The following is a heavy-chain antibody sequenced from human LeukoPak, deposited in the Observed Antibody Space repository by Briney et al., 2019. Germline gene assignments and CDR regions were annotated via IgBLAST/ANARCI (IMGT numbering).Heavy chain of an antibody. CDR3: AKATLITMVRAEDYYYGMDL. Sequence: GGSLRLSCAASGFTFSGYAMSWVRQAPGKGLEWVSAISGSGGSTYYADSVKGRFTISRDNSKNTLYLQMNSLRAEDRAVYYCAKATLITMVRAEDYYYGMDLWGQGTTVTVSS. CDR2: ISGSGGST. V-gene: IGHV3-23*01. CDR1: GFTFSGYA. J-gene: IGHJ6*02. D-gene: IGHD3-10*01.